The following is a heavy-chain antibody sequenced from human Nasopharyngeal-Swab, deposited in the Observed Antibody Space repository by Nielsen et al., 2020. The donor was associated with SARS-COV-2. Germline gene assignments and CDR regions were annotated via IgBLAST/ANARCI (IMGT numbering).Heavy chain of an antibody. J-gene: IGHJ6*02. Sequence: LSLTCAASGFTFSSYAMSWVRQAPGEGLEWVSVISGSGGSTYYADSVKGRFTISRDNSKNTVHLQMNSLRAEDTAVCYCARDHLMTVTIPYYYYGMDVWGQGTTVTVSS. CDR2: ISGSGGST. V-gene: IGHV3-23*01. D-gene: IGHD4-11*01. CDR1: GFTFSSYA. CDR3: ARDHLMTVTIPYYYYGMDV.